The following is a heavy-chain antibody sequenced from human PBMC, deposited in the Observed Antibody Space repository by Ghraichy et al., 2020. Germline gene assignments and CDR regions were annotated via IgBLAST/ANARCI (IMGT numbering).Heavy chain of an antibody. CDR1: RYTFTSYS. V-gene: IGHV1-46*01. J-gene: IGHJ4*02. D-gene: IGHD3-10*01. CDR3: ARAAITLVRGVTWAFGY. Sequence: ASVKVSCKASRYTFTSYSIHWVRQAPGQGLEWVAVINPSGDFTTYAQKFQGRLTMTRDTSTNTVYMELTSLRSEDMAVYYCARAAITLVRGVTWAFGYWGQGTLVTVSS. CDR2: INPSGDFT.